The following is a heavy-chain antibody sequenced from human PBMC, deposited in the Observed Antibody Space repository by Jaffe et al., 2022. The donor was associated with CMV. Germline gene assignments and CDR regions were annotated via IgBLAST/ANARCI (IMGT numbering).Heavy chain of an antibody. Sequence: QVQLVESGGGVVQPGRSLRLSCAASGFTFSRYGMHWVRQAPGKGLEWVAAIWYNGNNKYYADSVKGRFTTSRDNSKNTLYLQMNTLRGEDTAVYYCARDGYCSGDTCQLDFWGQGTLVTVSS. CDR3: ARDGYCSGDTCQLDF. CDR1: GFTFSRYG. CDR2: IWYNGNNK. V-gene: IGHV3-33*01. D-gene: IGHD2-15*01. J-gene: IGHJ4*02.